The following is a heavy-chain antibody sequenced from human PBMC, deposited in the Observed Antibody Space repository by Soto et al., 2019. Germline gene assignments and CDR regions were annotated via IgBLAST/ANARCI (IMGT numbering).Heavy chain of an antibody. CDR1: GYTFTNYG. CDR3: ARGVGSGSYYNQYNWFDP. J-gene: IGHJ5*02. D-gene: IGHD3-10*01. CDR2: INVYNGNT. V-gene: IGHV1-18*01. Sequence: ASAKFSCKASGYTFTNYGISWVRQAPGQRLEWMGWINVYNGNTKYAQKVQGRVTMTTDTSTSTAYMELRSLRSDDTAVYYCARGVGSGSYYNQYNWFDPWGQGTLVTVSS.